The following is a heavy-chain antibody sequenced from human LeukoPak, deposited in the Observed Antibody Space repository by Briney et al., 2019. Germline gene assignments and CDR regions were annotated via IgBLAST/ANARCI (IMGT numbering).Heavy chain of an antibody. J-gene: IGHJ6*02. CDR1: SGSISSGGYY. CDR2: IYHSGST. CDR3: ARSHPVASQQFYYYYYGMDV. D-gene: IGHD4-11*01. Sequence: SETLSLTCTVSSGSISSGGYYWSWIRQHPGKGLEWIGYIYHSGSTYYNPSLKSRVTISVDRSKNQFSQKLSSVTAADTAVYYCARSHPVASQQFYYYYYGMDVWGQGTTVTVSS. V-gene: IGHV4-30-2*01.